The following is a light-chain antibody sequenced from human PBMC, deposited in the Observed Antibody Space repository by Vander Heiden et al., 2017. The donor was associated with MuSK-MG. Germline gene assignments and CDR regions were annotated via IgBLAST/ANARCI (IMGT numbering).Light chain of an antibody. CDR3: QQAASSPRT. CDR1: QSVSSNS. V-gene: IGKV3-20*01. CDR2: GAS. J-gene: IGKJ1*01. Sequence: DIVLTQSPGTLSLSPGQSATLSCRASQSVSSNSLAWYQQKPGQAPRLLIYGASSRATGIPDRFSGSGSGTDCTLTISRLEPEDFAVYYCQQAASSPRTFGQGTKVEIK.